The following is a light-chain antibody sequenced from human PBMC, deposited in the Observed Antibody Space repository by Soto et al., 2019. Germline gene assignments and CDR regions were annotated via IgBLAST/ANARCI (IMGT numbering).Light chain of an antibody. CDR3: CSYAGSSTSWV. J-gene: IGLJ3*02. Sequence: QSALTQPASVSGSPGQSLTISCTGTSSDLGSYNLVSWYQHHPGKAPKLMIYEVNKRPSGVSNRFSASKSGNTASLTISGLQAEDEADYSCCSYAGSSTSWVFGGGTKLTVL. CDR1: SSDLGSYNL. CDR2: EVN. V-gene: IGLV2-23*02.